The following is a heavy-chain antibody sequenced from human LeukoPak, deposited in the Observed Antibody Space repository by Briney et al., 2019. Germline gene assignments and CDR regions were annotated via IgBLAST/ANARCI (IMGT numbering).Heavy chain of an antibody. D-gene: IGHD3-22*01. J-gene: IGHJ4*02. CDR2: ISYDGSNK. V-gene: IGHV3-30-3*01. CDR1: GFTFSSYA. Sequence: GGSLRLSCAASGFTFSSYAMHWVRQAPGKGLEWVAVISYDGSNKYYADSVKGRFTISRDNSKNTLYLQMNSLRAEDTAVYCCARDIGEHYYNSSGYYDYWGQGTLVTVSS. CDR3: ARDIGEHYYNSSGYYDY.